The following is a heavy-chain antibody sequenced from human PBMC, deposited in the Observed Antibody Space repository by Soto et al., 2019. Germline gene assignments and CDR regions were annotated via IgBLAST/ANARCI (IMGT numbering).Heavy chain of an antibody. J-gene: IGHJ6*02. V-gene: IGHV1-69*01. D-gene: IGHD2-2*01. CDR2: IIPISGTA. Sequence: QVQLVQSGAEVKKPGSSVKVSCKASGGTFSSYAISWVRQAPGQGLEWMGGIIPISGTANYAQKFQGRLTITADESTSTAYMELISLRSKDTAVYYCARSQGSSTSLEIYYYYYYGMDVWGQGTTVTVSS. CDR3: ARSQGSSTSLEIYYYYYYGMDV. CDR1: GGTFSSYA.